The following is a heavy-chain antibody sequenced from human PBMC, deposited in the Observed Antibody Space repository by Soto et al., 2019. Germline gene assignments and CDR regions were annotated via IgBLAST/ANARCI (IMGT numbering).Heavy chain of an antibody. D-gene: IGHD2-15*01. J-gene: IGHJ4*02. CDR1: GGSFSGYY. CDR2: INHSGST. Sequence: SETLSLTCAVYGGSFSGYYWSWIRQPPGKGLEWIGEINHSGSTNYNPSLKSRVTISVDTSKNQFSLKLSSVTAADTAVYYCARGRRSEDIVVVVAATRPEYYFDYWGQGTLVTVSS. CDR3: ARGRRSEDIVVVVAATRPEYYFDY. V-gene: IGHV4-34*01.